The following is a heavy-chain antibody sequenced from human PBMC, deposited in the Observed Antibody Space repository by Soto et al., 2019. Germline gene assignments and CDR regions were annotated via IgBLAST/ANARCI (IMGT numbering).Heavy chain of an antibody. Sequence: QVQLQESGPGLVKPSETLSLTCTVSGGSISSYYWSWIRQPPGKGLEWIGYVYYSGSTTYNPSLKSRVTRSVDTSKNQFSLKLSSVTAADTAVYYCARGPPLYSNYFPNGFDPWGQGTLVTVSS. D-gene: IGHD4-4*01. J-gene: IGHJ5*02. V-gene: IGHV4-59*01. CDR3: ARGPPLYSNYFPNGFDP. CDR1: GGSISSYY. CDR2: VYYSGST.